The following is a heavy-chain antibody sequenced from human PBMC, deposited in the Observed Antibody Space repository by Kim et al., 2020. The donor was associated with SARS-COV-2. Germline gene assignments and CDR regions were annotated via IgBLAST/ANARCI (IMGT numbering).Heavy chain of an antibody. CDR3: VKYGRSYGAVL. V-gene: IGHV3-64D*06. Sequence: GGSLRLSCSGSGFTFSEYAIHWVRQAPGKGLEYVAATTRSGDGSFYADSVAGRFTVSSDNSKNTLYLQMNSLRVEATAVYYCVKYGRSYGAVLWGQGTLVIVSS. CDR2: TTRSGDGS. J-gene: IGHJ4*02. D-gene: IGHD5-18*01. CDR1: GFTFSEYA.